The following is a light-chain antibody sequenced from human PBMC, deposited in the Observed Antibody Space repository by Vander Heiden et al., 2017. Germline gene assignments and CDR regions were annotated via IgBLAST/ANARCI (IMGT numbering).Light chain of an antibody. CDR3: QVWDSSSDHVV. CDR1: NIGSKS. V-gene: IGLV3-21*02. CDR2: DDS. J-gene: IGLJ2*01. Sequence: SSGLTQPPSVSVAPGQTAKITCGGSNIGSKSVHWYQQRPGQAPVVIVYDDSDRPSGIPERFSGANSGNTATLTITRVEAGDDADYYCQVWDSSSDHVVFGGGTKLTVL.